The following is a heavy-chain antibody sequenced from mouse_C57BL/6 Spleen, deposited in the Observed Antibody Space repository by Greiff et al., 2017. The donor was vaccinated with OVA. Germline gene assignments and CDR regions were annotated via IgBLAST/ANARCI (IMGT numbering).Heavy chain of an antibody. J-gene: IGHJ4*01. CDR2: IHPSDSDT. D-gene: IGHD1-1*01. Sequence: QVQLQQPGAELVQPGASVTVSCKASGYTFTSYWMHWVKQRPGQGLEWIGRIHPSDSDTNYNQKFKGKATLTVDKSSSTAYMQLSSLTSEDSAVYYCASPLGRGYAMDYWGQGTSVTVSS. V-gene: IGHV1-74*01. CDR1: GYTFTSYW. CDR3: ASPLGRGYAMDY.